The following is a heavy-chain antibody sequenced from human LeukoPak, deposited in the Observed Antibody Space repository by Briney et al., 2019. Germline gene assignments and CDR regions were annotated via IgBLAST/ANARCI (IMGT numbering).Heavy chain of an antibody. CDR2: ISSSGNTR. CDR3: ARRDMVLRGAFAV. Sequence: PGGSLRLSCAASGFNFSSYEMNWVRQAPGKGPEWVSYISSSGNTRYYADSVKGRFTISRDNAKNSVYLQMNSLRAEDTAVYYCARRDMVLRGAFAVWGQGTMVTVSS. J-gene: IGHJ3*01. D-gene: IGHD3-10*01. CDR1: GFNFSSYE. V-gene: IGHV3-48*03.